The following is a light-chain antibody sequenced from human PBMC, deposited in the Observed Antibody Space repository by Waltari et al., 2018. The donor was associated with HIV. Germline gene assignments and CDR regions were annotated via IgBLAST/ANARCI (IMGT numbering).Light chain of an antibody. CDR1: TSNIGADSA. V-gene: IGLV1-40*01. J-gene: IGLJ3*02. CDR3: QSYDSSLSASV. CDR2: DNN. Sequence: QSVLTQPPSVSGAPGQRVTVSCNGNTSNIGADSALHRYQHVPGTAPKVVIYDNNNRPSGVPDRFSGSKSGASASLIIAGLQAEDEANYFCQSYDSSLSASVFGGGTKLTVL.